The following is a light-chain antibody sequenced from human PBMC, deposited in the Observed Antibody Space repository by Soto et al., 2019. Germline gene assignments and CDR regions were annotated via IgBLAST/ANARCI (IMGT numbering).Light chain of an antibody. V-gene: IGLV2-14*03. CDR1: SGDVDNYNY. CDR2: ADS. J-gene: IGLJ2*01. Sequence: QSALTQPASVSGSPGQSITISCTGTSGDVDNYNYISWYQQHPGTVPKLIIYADSNRPSGVSHRFSGSKSGNTASLTISGLQADDEADYYCSSSRSSSIVLFGGGTKLTVL. CDR3: SSSRSSSIVL.